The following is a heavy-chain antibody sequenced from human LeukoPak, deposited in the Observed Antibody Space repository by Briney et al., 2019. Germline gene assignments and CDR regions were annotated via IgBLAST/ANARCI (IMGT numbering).Heavy chain of an antibody. V-gene: IGHV1-18*01. D-gene: IGHD5-18*01. CDR1: GYTFTSYG. J-gene: IGHJ4*02. CDR2: ISAYNGNT. CDR3: ARSVDTAMASGSHFDY. Sequence: GASVKVSCMASGYTFTSYGISWVRQAPGQGLEWMAWISAYNGNTNYAQKLQGRVTMTTDTSTSTAYMELRSLRSDDTAVYYCARSVDTAMASGSHFDYWGQGTLVTVSS.